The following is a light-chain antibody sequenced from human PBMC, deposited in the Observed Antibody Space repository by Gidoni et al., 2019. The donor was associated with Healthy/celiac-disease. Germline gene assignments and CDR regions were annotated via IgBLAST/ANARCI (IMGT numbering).Light chain of an antibody. CDR1: QSISSW. CDR2: DAS. Sequence: DIQMTQSPSTLPASVGDRVTITCRASQSISSWLAWYPQKPGKAPKLLIYDASSLESGVPSRFSGSGSGTEFTLTISSLQPDDFATYYCQQYNSYSPWTFXQXTKVEIK. V-gene: IGKV1-5*01. CDR3: QQYNSYSPWT. J-gene: IGKJ1*01.